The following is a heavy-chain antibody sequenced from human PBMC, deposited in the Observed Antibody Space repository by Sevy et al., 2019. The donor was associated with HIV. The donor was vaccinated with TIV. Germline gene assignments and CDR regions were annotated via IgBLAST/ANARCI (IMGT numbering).Heavy chain of an antibody. V-gene: IGHV3-7*01. D-gene: IGHD2-21*02. Sequence: GGSLRLSCAASGFTFSSYWMSWVRQAPGKGLEWVANIKQDGSEKYYVDSVKGRFTISRDNAKNSLYLQMNSLRAEDTAVYYCARDRLVVVTAIPLYYYYYYMDVWGKGTTVTVSS. CDR3: ARDRLVVVTAIPLYYYYYYMDV. CDR1: GFTFSSYW. CDR2: IKQDGSEK. J-gene: IGHJ6*03.